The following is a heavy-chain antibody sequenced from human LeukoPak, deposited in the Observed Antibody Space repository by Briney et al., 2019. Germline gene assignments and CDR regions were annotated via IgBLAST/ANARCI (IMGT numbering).Heavy chain of an antibody. J-gene: IGHJ4*03. CDR1: GESSSAFF. CDR2: IDHRGSA. D-gene: IGHD6-13*01. V-gene: IGHV4-34*01. Sequence: SETLSLTCAVYGESSSAFFWSWIRQSPGTGLEWIGEIDHRGSATYNPSLQSRLTISVDTSKNQFSLRLNSVTAADTGVYYCASRTLRIAAARCFANWGQGTPVTVS. CDR3: ASRTLRIAAARCFAN.